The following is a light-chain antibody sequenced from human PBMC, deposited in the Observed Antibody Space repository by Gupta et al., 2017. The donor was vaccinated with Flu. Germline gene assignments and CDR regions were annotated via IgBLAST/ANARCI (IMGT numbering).Light chain of an antibody. Sequence: SYVLTQPPSVSVAPGTTARVTRGGNNIGGKSVHWYQQKPGQAPVLVVHDDSDRPSGIPERFSGSNSGNTATLTISRVEAGDEADYYCQVWDSSSDHVVFGGGTKLTVL. CDR3: QVWDSSSDHVV. J-gene: IGLJ2*01. CDR1: NIGGKS. V-gene: IGLV3-21*03. CDR2: DDS.